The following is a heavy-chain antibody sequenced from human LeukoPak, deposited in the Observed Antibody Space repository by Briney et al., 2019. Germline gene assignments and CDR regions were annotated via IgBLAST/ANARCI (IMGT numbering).Heavy chain of an antibody. Sequence: ASVKVSCKVSGHTLTELSMHWVRQAPGKGLEWMGGFDPEDGETIYAQKFQGRVTMTEDTSTDTAYMELSSLRSEDTAVYYCATASVTTGSAYYYYYYMDVWGKGTTVTVSS. J-gene: IGHJ6*03. CDR3: ATASVTTGSAYYYYYYMDV. CDR2: FDPEDGET. V-gene: IGHV1-24*01. D-gene: IGHD4-11*01. CDR1: GHTLTELS.